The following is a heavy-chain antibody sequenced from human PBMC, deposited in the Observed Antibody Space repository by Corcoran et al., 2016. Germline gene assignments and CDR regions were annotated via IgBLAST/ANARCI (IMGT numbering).Heavy chain of an antibody. J-gene: IGHJ4*02. CDR3: ATWSGVFHDY. D-gene: IGHD3-3*01. V-gene: IGHV3-53*01. Sequence: EVQVEASGGGLIQPGGSLRLSCAPSGFSVSDNYMSWLRQAPGKGLEWVSMIYAGGDLHYLDSVKGRFTISRDNSKNTLYLQMNNLRVEDTAMYYCATWSGVFHDYWGRGTLVTASS. CDR2: IYAGGDL. CDR1: GFSVSDNY.